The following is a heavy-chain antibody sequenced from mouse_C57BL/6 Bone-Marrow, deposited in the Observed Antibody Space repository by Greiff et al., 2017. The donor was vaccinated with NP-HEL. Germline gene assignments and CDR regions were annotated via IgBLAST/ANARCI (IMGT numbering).Heavy chain of an antibody. J-gene: IGHJ2*01. D-gene: IGHD1-1*01. CDR1: GYSITSGYY. CDR2: ISYDGSN. V-gene: IGHV3-6*01. CDR3: ATPIYYYGSSSFYFDY. Sequence: EVQLKESGPGLVKPSQSLSLTCSVTGYSITSGYYWNWIRQFPGNKLEWMGYISYDGSNNYNPSLKNRISITRDTSKNQFFLKLNSVTTEDTATYYCATPIYYYGSSSFYFDYWGQGTTLTVSS.